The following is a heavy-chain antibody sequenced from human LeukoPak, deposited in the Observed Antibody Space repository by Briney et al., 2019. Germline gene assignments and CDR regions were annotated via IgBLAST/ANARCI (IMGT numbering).Heavy chain of an antibody. J-gene: IGHJ4*02. CDR1: GGSITSYY. CDR2: IYTNGST. V-gene: IGHV4-4*09. Sequence: PSETLSLTCSVAGGSITSYYWSWIRQPPGKGLEWLGHIYTNGSTNDNPSLKSRVTISVDTSKKQFSLKRSSVTAADTAVYYCARLAYGFWGGPEGEYFDYWGQGTLVTVSS. D-gene: IGHD3-3*01. CDR3: ARLAYGFWGGPEGEYFDY.